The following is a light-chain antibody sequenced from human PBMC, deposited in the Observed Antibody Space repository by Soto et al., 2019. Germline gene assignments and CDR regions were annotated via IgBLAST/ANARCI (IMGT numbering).Light chain of an antibody. V-gene: IGKV3-15*01. CDR3: KQYNNWPPIT. Sequence: EVVMTQSPDTLSVSPGERATLSCRASQGVSSNVAWYQQKPGQAPRLLIYGASVRATGVPDRFSGSGSGTEFTLTISSLQSEDFAVYYCKQYNNWPPITFGQGTRLDIQ. CDR1: QGVSSN. CDR2: GAS. J-gene: IGKJ5*01.